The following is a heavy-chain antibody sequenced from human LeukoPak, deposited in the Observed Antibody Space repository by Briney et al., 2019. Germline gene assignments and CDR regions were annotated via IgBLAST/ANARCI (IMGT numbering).Heavy chain of an antibody. V-gene: IGHV3-7*01. CDR3: ASGYYFPGLDY. J-gene: IGHJ4*02. Sequence: GGSLRLSCLASGFTFSSYWMSWVRQAPGKGLEWVANIKQDGSEKYYVDSVKGRFTISRDNAKNSLYLQMNSLRAEDTAVYYCASGYYFPGLDYWGQGTLVTVSS. D-gene: IGHD3-22*01. CDR2: IKQDGSEK. CDR1: GFTFSSYW.